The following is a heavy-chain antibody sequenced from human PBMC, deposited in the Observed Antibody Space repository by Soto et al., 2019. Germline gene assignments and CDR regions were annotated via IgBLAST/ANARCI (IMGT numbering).Heavy chain of an antibody. CDR2: ISYDGSNK. D-gene: IGHD2-15*01. V-gene: IGHV3-30*18. J-gene: IGHJ4*02. Sequence: PGGSLRLSCAASGFTFSSYGMHWVRQAPGKGLEWVAVISYDGSNKYYADSVKGRFTISRDNSKNTLYLQMNSLRAEDTAVYYCAKDPSSGLPYCSGGSCYCHYWGQGTLVTVSS. CDR1: GFTFSSYG. CDR3: AKDPSSGLPYCSGGSCYCHY.